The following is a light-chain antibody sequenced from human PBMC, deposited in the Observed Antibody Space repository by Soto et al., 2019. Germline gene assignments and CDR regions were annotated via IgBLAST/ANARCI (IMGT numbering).Light chain of an antibody. J-gene: IGKJ4*01. CDR1: QMFSSYY. V-gene: IGKV3-20*01. Sequence: EVVLTQSPGTLSLSPGDRVTLSCRASQMFSSYYLAWYQQKPGQAPRLLIYGASSRAPGTPDRFSGSGSGTDFSLTISRLEPEDFAVYFCQRYGSSVTFGGGTKVDI. CDR2: GAS. CDR3: QRYGSSVT.